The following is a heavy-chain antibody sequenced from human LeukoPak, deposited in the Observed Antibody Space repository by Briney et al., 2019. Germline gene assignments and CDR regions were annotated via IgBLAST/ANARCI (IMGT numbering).Heavy chain of an antibody. V-gene: IGHV3-30-3*01. CDR3: AREPQY. CDR2: ISYDGSNK. Sequence: GGSLRLSCAASGFTFSNYAMHRVRQAPGKGLEWVAVISYDGSNKYYADSVKGRFTISRDNSKNTLYLQMNSLRAEDTAVYYCAREPQYWGQGTLVTVSS. CDR1: GFTFSNYA. J-gene: IGHJ1*01.